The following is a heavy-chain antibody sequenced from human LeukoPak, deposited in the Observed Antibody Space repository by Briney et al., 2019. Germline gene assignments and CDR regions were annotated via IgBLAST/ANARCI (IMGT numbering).Heavy chain of an antibody. J-gene: IGHJ4*02. CDR3: TRHLSSNWHLGYFDF. CDR2: VYYTGST. D-gene: IGHD1-1*01. Sequence: SETLSLTCTVSGGSISSSVYYWGWIRQPPGKGLEWIGSVYYTGSTYFNPSLKSRLTISADTSKNQLSLKLRSVTAADTAVYYCTRHLSSNWHLGYFDFWGQGTLVTVSS. V-gene: IGHV4-39*01. CDR1: GGSISSSVYY.